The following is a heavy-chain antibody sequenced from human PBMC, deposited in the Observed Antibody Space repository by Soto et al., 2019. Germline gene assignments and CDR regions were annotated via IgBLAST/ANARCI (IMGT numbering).Heavy chain of an antibody. Sequence: AQLSESGGGLVRPGGSLRVSCAASGFGFGSYAMAWIRQAPGKGLEWVSSISGSGLVTYYADSVRGRFAVSRDNSRNTLFLKMNRLRAEDTAVYYFARTRGTPCSGGSCYYFDIWGRGTLVSV. D-gene: IGHD2-15*01. CDR3: ARTRGTPCSGGSCYYFDI. V-gene: IGHV3-23*01. J-gene: IGHJ4*02. CDR1: GFGFGSYA. CDR2: ISGSGLVT.